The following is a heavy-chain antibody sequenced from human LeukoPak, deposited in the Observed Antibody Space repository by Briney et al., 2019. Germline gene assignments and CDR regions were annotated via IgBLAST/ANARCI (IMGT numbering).Heavy chain of an antibody. V-gene: IGHV1-18*01. Sequence: ASVKVSCKASGYIFTSYGISWVRQAPRQGLEWMGWISVYNGNTNYVQKFQDRVTMTTDTSTSTAYMELRSLRSDDTAVYYCARDLYAVAGPSGYWGQGTLVTVSS. CDR3: ARDLYAVAGPSGY. CDR1: GYIFTSYG. D-gene: IGHD6-19*01. CDR2: ISVYNGNT. J-gene: IGHJ4*02.